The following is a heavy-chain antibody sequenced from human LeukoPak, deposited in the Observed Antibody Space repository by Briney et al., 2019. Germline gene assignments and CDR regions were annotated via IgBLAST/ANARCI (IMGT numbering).Heavy chain of an antibody. D-gene: IGHD3-16*01. J-gene: IGHJ6*02. V-gene: IGHV3-64*01. CDR1: GFTFSSYA. Sequence: PGGSLRLSCAASGFTFSSYAMPWVRQAPGKGLEYVSAISSNGGSTYYANSVKGRFTISRDNSKNTLYLQMGSLRAEDMAVYYCARSRAAVVMGELIPSFYYGMDVWGQGTTVTVSS. CDR2: ISSNGGST. CDR3: ARSRAAVVMGELIPSFYYGMDV.